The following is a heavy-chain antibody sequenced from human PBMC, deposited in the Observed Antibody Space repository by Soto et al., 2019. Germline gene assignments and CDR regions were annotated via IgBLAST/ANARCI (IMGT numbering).Heavy chain of an antibody. J-gene: IGHJ3*02. CDR3: AKQVVPHTNGLDS. CDR1: GFTFNSYG. CDR2: ISYDGSNK. V-gene: IGHV3-30*18. D-gene: IGHD2-8*01. Sequence: QVQLVESGGGVVQPGGSLRLSCAASGFTFNSYGIHWVRQAPGKGLEWVAVISYDGSNKYFADSVNGRFTISRDNSKNTVYLQMNSLRADDTAVYHCAKQVVPHTNGLDSWGQGTMVIVSS.